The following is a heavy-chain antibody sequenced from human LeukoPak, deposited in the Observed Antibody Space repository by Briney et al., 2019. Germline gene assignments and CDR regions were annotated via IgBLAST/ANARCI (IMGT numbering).Heavy chain of an antibody. J-gene: IGHJ6*03. V-gene: IGHV4-4*07. CDR1: GGSISSYY. CDR2: IYTSGST. Sequence: SETLSLTCTVSGGSISSYYWSCIRQPAGKGLEWIGRIYTSGSTNYNPSLKSRVTISVDKSKNQFSLKLSSVTAAATDVYYSARAAGFWSGYHYYYYYMDVWGKGTTVTVSS. D-gene: IGHD3-3*01. CDR3: ARAAGFWSGYHYYYYYMDV.